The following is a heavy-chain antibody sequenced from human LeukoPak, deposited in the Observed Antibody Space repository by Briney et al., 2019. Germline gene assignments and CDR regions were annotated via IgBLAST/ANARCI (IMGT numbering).Heavy chain of an antibody. J-gene: IGHJ3*02. CDR3: ARVSAGVIGMKDVFDI. CDR1: GGTFSSYA. CDR2: IIPIFGTA. Sequence: GSSVKVSCKASGGTFSSYAISWVRQAPGQGLEWMGGIIPIFGTANYAQKFQGRVTITADKSTSTAYMELSSLRAEDTAVYYCARVSAGVIGMKDVFDIWGQGTMVTVSS. V-gene: IGHV1-69*06. D-gene: IGHD3-16*02.